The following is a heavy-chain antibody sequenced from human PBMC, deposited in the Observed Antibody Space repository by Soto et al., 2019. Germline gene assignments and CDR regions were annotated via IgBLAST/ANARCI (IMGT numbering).Heavy chain of an antibody. CDR3: ARVVGSSEHDY. V-gene: IGHV6-1*01. CDR2: TYYRTKWHS. J-gene: IGHJ4*02. Sequence: SISGYSVSINSDAWHWIRQSLARLLAWLRRTYYRTKWHSDYAVSVKSRITIKPDTSKNQFSLQLNSVTPEDTAMYYCARVVGSSEHDYWGQGTLVTVSS. CDR1: GYSVSINSDA. D-gene: IGHD6-13*01.